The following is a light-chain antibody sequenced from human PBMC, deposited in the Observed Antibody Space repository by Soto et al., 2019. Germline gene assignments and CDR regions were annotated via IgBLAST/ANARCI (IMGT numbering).Light chain of an antibody. Sequence: QPVLTQPPSVSGAPGQRVTISCTGSSSNIGAGYDVHWYQQLPGTAPKLLIYDNSNRPSGVPDRFSGSKSGTSASLAITGLQAEDEADYYCQSYDSSLSPVVFGGGTKLTVL. J-gene: IGLJ2*01. V-gene: IGLV1-40*01. CDR2: DNS. CDR3: QSYDSSLSPVV. CDR1: SSNIGAGYD.